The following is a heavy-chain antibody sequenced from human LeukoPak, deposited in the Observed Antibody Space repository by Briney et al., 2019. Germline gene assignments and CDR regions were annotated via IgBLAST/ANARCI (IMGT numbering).Heavy chain of an antibody. CDR1: GFTFRNFG. J-gene: IGHJ4*02. CDR2: ISGSGDTT. D-gene: IGHD2-2*01. Sequence: GGSLRLSCAASGFTFRNFGMTWVRQAPGKGLEWVSTISGSGDTTYYPNSVKGRFTISRDNSKNTLYLQMNSLRAEDTAVYYCAKGGGGYLDYWGQGALVTVSS. V-gene: IGHV3-23*01. CDR3: AKGGGGYLDY.